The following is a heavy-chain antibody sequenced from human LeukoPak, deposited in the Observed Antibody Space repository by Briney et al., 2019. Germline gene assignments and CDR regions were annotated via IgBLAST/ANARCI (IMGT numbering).Heavy chain of an antibody. CDR3: ARGTTGRYNWFDS. D-gene: IGHD1-1*01. J-gene: IGHJ5*01. CDR1: GFSFSTYG. CDR2: IRHDGSSK. V-gene: IGHV3-30*02. Sequence: GGSLRLSCVASGFSFSTYGMHWVRQAPGKGLEWVAFIRHDGSSKYYADSVKGRFTISRDSSKDTLYLQMNSLRAEDTAVYYCARGTTGRYNWFDSWGQGTLVTVSS.